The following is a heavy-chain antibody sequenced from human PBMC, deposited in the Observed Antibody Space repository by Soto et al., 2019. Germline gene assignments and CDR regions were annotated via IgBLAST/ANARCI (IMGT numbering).Heavy chain of an antibody. J-gene: IGHJ5*02. CDR2: VNTDGTST. CDR1: GFTFSIHW. Sequence: GGSLRLSCAASGFTFSIHWMHWFRQAPGKGLVWVSRVNTDGTSTTYADSVKGRFTISRDNAKNTLYLQMNSLRAEDTAVYYCARDRPHNWFDPWGQGT. V-gene: IGHV3-74*01. CDR3: ARDRPHNWFDP.